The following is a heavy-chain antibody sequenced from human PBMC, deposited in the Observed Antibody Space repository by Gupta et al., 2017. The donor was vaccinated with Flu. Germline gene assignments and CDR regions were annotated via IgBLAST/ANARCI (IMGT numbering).Heavy chain of an antibody. V-gene: IGHV3-33*01. D-gene: IGHD2-8*01. J-gene: IGHJ3*02. Sequence: QVQLVESGGGVVQPGRSLRLSCAASGFTFSSYGMHWVRQAPGKGLEWVAVIWYDGSNKYYADSVKGRFTISRDNSKNTLYLQMNSLRAEDTAVYYCARDGEGMVYAITEDAFDIWGQGTMVTVSS. CDR1: GFTFSSYG. CDR3: ARDGEGMVYAITEDAFDI. CDR2: IWYDGSNK.